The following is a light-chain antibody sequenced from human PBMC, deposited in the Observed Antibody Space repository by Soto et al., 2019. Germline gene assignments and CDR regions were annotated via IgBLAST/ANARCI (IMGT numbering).Light chain of an antibody. V-gene: IGLV2-14*01. CDR2: EVF. CDR1: NSDVGAYNY. Sequence: QSALTQSASVSGSPGQSITIPCTGTNSDVGAYNYVSWYQHHPGKAPKLMIYEVFTRSSGVSSRFSGSKSGSTASLTISGLQAEDEADYYCTSYTTTNTLYVFGTGTKLTVL. CDR3: TSYTTTNTLYV. J-gene: IGLJ1*01.